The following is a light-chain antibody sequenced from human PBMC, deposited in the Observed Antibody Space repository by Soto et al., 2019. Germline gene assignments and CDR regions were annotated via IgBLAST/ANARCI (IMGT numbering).Light chain of an antibody. V-gene: IGLV2-11*01. CDR2: DVS. CDR1: SSDVGGYNY. Sequence: QSVLTQPRSVSGSPGQSVTMSCTGTSSDVGGYNYVSWYQQHPSKAPKFMIYDVSKRPSGVPDRFSGSKSGNTASLTISGLQAEDEADYYCCSYAGRYSWVFGGGTKVTVL. CDR3: CSYAGRYSWV. J-gene: IGLJ3*02.